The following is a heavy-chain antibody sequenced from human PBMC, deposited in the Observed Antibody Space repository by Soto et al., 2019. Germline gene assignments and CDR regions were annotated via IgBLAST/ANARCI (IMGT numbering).Heavy chain of an antibody. V-gene: IGHV1-3*01. CDR1: GYNFTDYN. CDR3: AREILKRAYDYDKNGYYKSFDP. J-gene: IGHJ5*02. CDR2: VNSANGNT. Sequence: ASVKVPCKTSGYNFTDYNIYSVRQAPGQRLEWMGWVNSANGNTKYSQNFQNRFTISRDTSASTSFMELSSLRSEDTAVYYCAREILKRAYDYDKNGYYKSFDPWGQGTLVTVSS. D-gene: IGHD3-16*01.